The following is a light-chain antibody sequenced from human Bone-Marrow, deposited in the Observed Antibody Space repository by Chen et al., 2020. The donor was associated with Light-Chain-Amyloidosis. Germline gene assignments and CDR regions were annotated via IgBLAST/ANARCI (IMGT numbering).Light chain of an antibody. CDR1: YLITSN. V-gene: IGKV3-15*01. J-gene: IGKJ2*01. CDR3: QQYNNWRRYT. Sequence: EIVMTQSPATLSLSPGERATVSCRATYLITSNLAWYQQRPGQAPRLLIYGASTRGTGVQARFGGSGSGTSFTHTISRLQPGDSGWYFCQQYNNWRRYTYGQGTKL. CDR2: GAS.